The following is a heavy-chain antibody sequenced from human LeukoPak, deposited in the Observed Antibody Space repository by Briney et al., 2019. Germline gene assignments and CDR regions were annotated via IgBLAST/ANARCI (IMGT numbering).Heavy chain of an antibody. D-gene: IGHD6-13*01. CDR3: AGRGYSSSWYGLDY. V-gene: IGHV3-74*01. J-gene: IGHJ4*02. CDR2: INSDGSST. Sequence: PGGSLRLSCAASGFTFSSYWMHWVRHAPGKGPVWVSRINSDGSSTSYADSVKGRFTISRDNAKNTLYLQMNSLRAEDTAVYYCAGRGYSSSWYGLDYWGQGTLVTVSS. CDR1: GFTFSSYW.